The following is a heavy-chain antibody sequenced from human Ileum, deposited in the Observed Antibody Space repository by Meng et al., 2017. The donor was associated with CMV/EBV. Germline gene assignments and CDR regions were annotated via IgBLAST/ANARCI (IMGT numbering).Heavy chain of an antibody. CDR1: GITFSGYT. V-gene: IGHV1-69*02. Sequence: SVKVSCKTSGITFSGYTINWVRQAPGQGLEWMGKIIPILGVANSAQSFQGRLTLTADKYRDTAYMELSSLRSEDTAVYFCASDSDTSLGGYYFDFWGQGTLVTVSS. CDR2: IIPILGVA. CDR3: ASDSDTSLGGYYFDF. J-gene: IGHJ4*02. D-gene: IGHD3-9*01.